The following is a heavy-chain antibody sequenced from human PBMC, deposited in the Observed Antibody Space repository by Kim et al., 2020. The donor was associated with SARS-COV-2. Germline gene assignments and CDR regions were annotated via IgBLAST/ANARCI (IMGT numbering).Heavy chain of an antibody. J-gene: IGHJ6*02. CDR1: GGSISSYY. CDR2: IYYSGST. V-gene: IGHV4-59*01. Sequence: SETLSLTCTVSGGSISSYYWSWIRQPPGKGLEWIGYIYYSGSTNYNPSLKSRVTISVDTSKNQFSLKLSSVTAADTAVYYCARDTGYSSGWIDYYYGMDVWGQGTTVTVSS. CDR3: ARDTGYSSGWIDYYYGMDV. D-gene: IGHD6-19*01.